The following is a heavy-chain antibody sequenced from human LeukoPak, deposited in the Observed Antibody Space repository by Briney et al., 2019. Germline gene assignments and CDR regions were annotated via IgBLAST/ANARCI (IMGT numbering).Heavy chain of an antibody. CDR1: GYTFSSYV. CDR2: INAGTGQT. Sequence: GASVKVSCKASGYTFSSYVIHWVRQAPGQRLEWMGWINAGTGQTKYSQKFQRRVTITRDTSASTAYMELSSLRSEDTAVYSCARAGVVEMATIGFDYWGLGTLVTVSS. D-gene: IGHD5-24*01. CDR3: ARAGVVEMATIGFDY. V-gene: IGHV1-3*01. J-gene: IGHJ4*02.